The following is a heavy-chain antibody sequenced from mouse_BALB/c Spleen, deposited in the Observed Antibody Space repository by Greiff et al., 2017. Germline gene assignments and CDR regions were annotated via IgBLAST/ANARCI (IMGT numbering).Heavy chain of an antibody. Sequence: EVKVVESGGGLVQPGGSRKLSCAASGFTFSSFGMHWVRQAPEKGLEWVAYISSGSSTIYYADTVKGRFTISRDNPKNTLFLQMTSLRSEDTAMYYCARSGRAWFAYWGQGTLVTVSA. CDR1: GFTFSSFG. D-gene: IGHD3-1*01. V-gene: IGHV5-17*02. CDR2: ISSGSSTI. J-gene: IGHJ3*01. CDR3: ARSGRAWFAY.